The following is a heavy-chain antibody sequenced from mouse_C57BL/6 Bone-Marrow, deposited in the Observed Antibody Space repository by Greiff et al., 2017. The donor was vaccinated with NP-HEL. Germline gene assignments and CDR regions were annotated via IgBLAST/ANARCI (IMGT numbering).Heavy chain of an antibody. CDR3: ARKGDHWDRGYFDV. J-gene: IGHJ1*03. CDR2: IFPGSGST. D-gene: IGHD4-1*01. V-gene: IGHV1-75*01. Sequence: QVQLKESGPELVKPGASVKISCKASGYTFTDYYINWVKQRPGQGLEWIGWIFPGSGSTYYNEKFKGKATLTVDKSSSTAYMLLSSLTSEDSAVYFCARKGDHWDRGYFDVWGTGTTVTVSS. CDR1: GYTFTDYY.